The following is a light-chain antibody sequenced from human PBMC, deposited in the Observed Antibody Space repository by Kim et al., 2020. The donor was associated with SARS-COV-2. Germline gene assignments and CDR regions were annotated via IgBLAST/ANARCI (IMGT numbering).Light chain of an antibody. Sequence: QSALTQPASVSGSPGQSITISCTGTNSDVGGYNYVSWYQQHPGKAPKLLIYDVYKRPSGISNRFSGSKSGNTASLTIFGLQAEDEADYYCSSYTTSSTSVFGGGTQLTVL. CDR1: NSDVGGYNY. J-gene: IGLJ3*02. V-gene: IGLV2-14*01. CDR3: SSYTTSSTSV. CDR2: DVY.